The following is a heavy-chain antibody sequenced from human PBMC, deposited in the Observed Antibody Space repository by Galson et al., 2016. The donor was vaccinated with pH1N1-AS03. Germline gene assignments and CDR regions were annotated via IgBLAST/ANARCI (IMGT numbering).Heavy chain of an antibody. CDR3: AREGVLSDRAFNYYGMDV. CDR1: GGTFSTYG. V-gene: IGHV1-69*13. Sequence: SVKVSCKASGGTFSTYGISWVRQATGQGLEWMGGIITIFGTTNYAQKFQGRVTITADESTSTAYLDLSSLRSEDTAFYYCAREGVLSDRAFNYYGMDVWGQGTTVTVSS. CDR2: IITIFGTT. D-gene: IGHD3-16*01. J-gene: IGHJ6*02.